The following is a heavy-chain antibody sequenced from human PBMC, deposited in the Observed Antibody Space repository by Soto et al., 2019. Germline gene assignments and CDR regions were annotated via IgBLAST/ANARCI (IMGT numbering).Heavy chain of an antibody. D-gene: IGHD3-3*01. J-gene: IGHJ4*02. CDR1: GFTFSSYS. Sequence: GGSLRLSCAASGFTFSSYSMHWVRQAPGKGPERISYISTTSSSIYYADSVKGRFTISRDNAKNSLFPQMNSLRDEDTAVYYCARKGVAFDYWVQGXLVTVDS. CDR2: ISTTSSSI. V-gene: IGHV3-48*02. CDR3: ARKGVAFDY.